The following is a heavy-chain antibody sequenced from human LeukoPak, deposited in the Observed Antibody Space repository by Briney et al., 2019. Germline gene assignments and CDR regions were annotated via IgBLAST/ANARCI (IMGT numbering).Heavy chain of an antibody. CDR2: ISKSGDHT. CDR1: GLTFNNYA. J-gene: IGHJ6*02. CDR3: ATSWGPDTSAFRWGRDGMDV. Sequence: GGSLRLSCAVSGLTFNNYAMSWVRQAPGKGLEWVSAISKSGDHTYYAASAKGRFTIYRDNSKNTQYLQMNSLRAEDTAVYYCATSWGPDTSAFRWGRDGMDVWGQGTTVIV. V-gene: IGHV3-23*01. D-gene: IGHD3-16*01.